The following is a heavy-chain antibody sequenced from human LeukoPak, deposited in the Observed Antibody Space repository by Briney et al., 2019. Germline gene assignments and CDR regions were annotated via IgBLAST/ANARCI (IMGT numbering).Heavy chain of an antibody. Sequence: GASVKVSCKASGGTFSSYAISWVRQAPGQGLEWMGGIIPIFGTANYAQKFQGRVTITADESTSTAYMKLSSLRSEDTAVYYCARDPSTIFGVSTDGMDVWGQGATVTVSS. J-gene: IGHJ6*02. CDR2: IIPIFGTA. CDR3: ARDPSTIFGVSTDGMDV. V-gene: IGHV1-69*13. D-gene: IGHD3-3*01. CDR1: GGTFSSYA.